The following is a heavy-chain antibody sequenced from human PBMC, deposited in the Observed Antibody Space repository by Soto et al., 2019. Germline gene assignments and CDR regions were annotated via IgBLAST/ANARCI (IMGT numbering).Heavy chain of an antibody. D-gene: IGHD3-3*01. CDR1: GFTFSSYV. J-gene: IGHJ6*02. CDR2: VHYDGTKK. V-gene: IGHV3-33*01. CDR3: ARETSYDFWSGPQTMDV. Sequence: QVQLVESGGGVVQPGTSLRLSCAPSGFTFSSYVMHWVRQAPGKGLEWAADVHYDGTKKYYADSVRSRFTISRDNSEKILYLQMNSLRPDDTAVYFCARETSYDFWSGPQTMDVWGQGTTVTVSS.